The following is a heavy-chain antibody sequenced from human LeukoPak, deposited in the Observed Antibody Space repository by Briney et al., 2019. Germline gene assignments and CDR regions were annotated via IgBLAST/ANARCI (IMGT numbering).Heavy chain of an antibody. J-gene: IGHJ3*01. CDR2: IYYNGDT. CDR1: GGSISSSRHY. D-gene: IGHD5-24*01. CDR3: ASPREMATIYDAFDV. V-gene: IGHV4-39*01. Sequence: SETLSLTCTVSGGSISSSRHYWGWIRPPPGKGLEWIGTIYYNGDTYYNPPLNSRVTISVDTSKNQFSLKLSSVTAADTAVYYCASPREMATIYDAFDVWGQGTMVIVSS.